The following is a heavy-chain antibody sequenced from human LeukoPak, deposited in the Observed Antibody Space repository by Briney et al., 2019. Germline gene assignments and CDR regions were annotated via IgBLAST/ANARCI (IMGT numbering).Heavy chain of an antibody. CDR3: ARPQGYCSSTSCYHWFDL. Sequence: SETLSLTCTVSGGSISSYYWSRIRQPPGKGLEWIGYIYYSGSTNYNPSLKSRVTISVDTSKNQFSLKLSSVTAADTAVYYCARPQGYCSSTSCYHWFDLWGQGTLVTVSS. CDR1: GGSISSYY. CDR2: IYYSGST. J-gene: IGHJ5*02. V-gene: IGHV4-59*08. D-gene: IGHD2-2*01.